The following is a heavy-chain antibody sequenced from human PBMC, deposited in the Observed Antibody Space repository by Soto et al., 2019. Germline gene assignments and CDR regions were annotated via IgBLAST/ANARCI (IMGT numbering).Heavy chain of an antibody. D-gene: IGHD4-17*01. CDR3: ARGRYGYY. Sequence: QVHLVQSGAEVKKPGASVKVSCNASGYTFTSDGITWVRQAPGQGLEWMGWISAHNGNTDYAQKLQGRVIVTRDNSTRKAYMELRSLRSDDTAVYYCARGRYGYYWSQGALVTVSS. J-gene: IGHJ4*02. CDR1: GYTFTSDG. V-gene: IGHV1-18*01. CDR2: ISAHNGNT.